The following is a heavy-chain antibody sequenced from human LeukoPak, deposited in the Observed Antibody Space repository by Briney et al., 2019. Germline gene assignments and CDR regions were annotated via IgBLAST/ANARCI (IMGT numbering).Heavy chain of an antibody. Sequence: GEPLKISCKGSGYSFISYWIGWVRQMPGKGLEWMGIIYPGDSETRYSPSFQGQVAIAADKSISTAYLQWSSLKASDTAMYYCARGRGYSGYDSDYWGQGTLVTVSS. J-gene: IGHJ4*02. CDR2: IYPGDSET. CDR3: ARGRGYSGYDSDY. D-gene: IGHD5-12*01. CDR1: GYSFISYW. V-gene: IGHV5-51*01.